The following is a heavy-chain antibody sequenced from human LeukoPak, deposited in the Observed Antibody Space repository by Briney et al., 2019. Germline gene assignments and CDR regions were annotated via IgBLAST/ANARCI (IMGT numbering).Heavy chain of an antibody. D-gene: IGHD3-9*01. CDR3: ARIYSVDWLLLPPFYFDY. V-gene: IGHV1-18*01. CDR1: GYTFTSYG. J-gene: IGHJ4*02. Sequence: ASVKVSCKASGYTFTSYGISWVRQAPGQGLEWMGWISAYNCNTNYAQKLQGRVTMTTDTSTSTAYMELRSLRSDDTAVYYCARIYSVDWLLLPPFYFDYWGQGTLVTVSS. CDR2: ISAYNCNT.